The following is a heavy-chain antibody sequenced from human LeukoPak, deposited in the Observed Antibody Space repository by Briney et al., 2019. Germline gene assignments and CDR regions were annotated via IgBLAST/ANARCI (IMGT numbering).Heavy chain of an antibody. J-gene: IGHJ4*02. CDR3: VTGLTSSRYEVNDH. D-gene: IGHD2-2*01. CDR1: GFTFDDYA. CDR2: ISWNSGSI. V-gene: IGHV3-9*01. Sequence: GRSLRLSCAASGFTFDDYAMHWVRQAPGKGLEWVSGISWNSGSIGYADSVKGRFTISRDNAKNSLYLQMNSLRAEDTALYYCVTGLTSSRYEVNDHWGQGTLVTVSS.